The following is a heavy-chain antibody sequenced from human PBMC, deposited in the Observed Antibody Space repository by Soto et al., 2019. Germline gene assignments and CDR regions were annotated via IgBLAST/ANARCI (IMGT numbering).Heavy chain of an antibody. Sequence: EVQLLESGAGLVQPGGSLRLSCAASGFIFSNNAMSWVRQAPGKGLEWVSAIIGSSGSTFYADSVKGRFTISRDNSKNTLYLQMNSLRAEDTALYYCAKNSGYYYDAFDIWGQGTMVTVSS. J-gene: IGHJ3*02. CDR1: GFIFSNNA. CDR2: IIGSSGST. CDR3: AKNSGYYYDAFDI. V-gene: IGHV3-23*01. D-gene: IGHD3-22*01.